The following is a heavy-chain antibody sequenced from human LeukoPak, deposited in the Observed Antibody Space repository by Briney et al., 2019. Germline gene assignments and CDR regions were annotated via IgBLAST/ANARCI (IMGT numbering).Heavy chain of an antibody. J-gene: IGHJ6*02. D-gene: IGHD6-19*01. CDR2: ISSSSSYI. CDR3: AREQWLDPCGMDV. V-gene: IGHV3-21*01. CDR1: GFTFSSYS. Sequence: GGSLRLSCAASGFTFSSYSMTWVRQAPGKGLEWVSSISSSSSYIYYADSVKGRFTISRDNAKNSLYLQMNSLRAEDTAVYYCAREQWLDPCGMDVWGQGTTVTVSS.